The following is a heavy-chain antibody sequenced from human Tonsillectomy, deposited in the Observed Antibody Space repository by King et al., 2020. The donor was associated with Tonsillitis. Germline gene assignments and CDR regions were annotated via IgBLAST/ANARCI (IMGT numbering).Heavy chain of an antibody. D-gene: IGHD3-22*01. CDR3: AHSRGYYDYDELDI. CDR1: GFTFSDHY. V-gene: IGHV3-72*01. J-gene: IGHJ3*02. CDR2: TRNKANSYTT. Sequence: VQLVESGGGLVQPGGSLRLSCAVSGFTFSDHYIDWVRQAPGKGLEWVGRTRNKANSYTTEYAASVKGRLTISIDDSKKSVYLQMNSLKTEDTAVYYCAHSRGYYDYDELDIWGQGTMVTVS.